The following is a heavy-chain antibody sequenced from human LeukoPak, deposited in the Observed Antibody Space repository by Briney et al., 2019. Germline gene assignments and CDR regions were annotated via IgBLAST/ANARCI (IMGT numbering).Heavy chain of an antibody. CDR3: ARDYYGSGSYENWFDP. D-gene: IGHD3-10*01. J-gene: IGHJ5*02. CDR1: GGTFSSYA. Sequence: ASVKVSCKASGGTFSSYAISWGRPTPGQGREWMGGIIPIFGTANYAQKFQGRVTITADESTSTAYMELSSLRSEDTAVYYCARDYYGSGSYENWFDPWGQGTLVTVSS. CDR2: IIPIFGTA. V-gene: IGHV1-69*13.